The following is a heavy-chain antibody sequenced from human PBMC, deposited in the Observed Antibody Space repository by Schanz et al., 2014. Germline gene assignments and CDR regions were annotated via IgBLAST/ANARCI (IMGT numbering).Heavy chain of an antibody. D-gene: IGHD7-27*01. CDR1: GFNFGSHG. CDR2: ISYDGSFK. J-gene: IGHJ3*01. Sequence: QVQLVESGGGVVQPGRSLRLSCAASGFNFGSHGMHWVRQAPGKGLEWVAVISYDGSFKNYADSVRGRITMSRDNSKNTMYLQINNLRADDTAVYYCARELPGVVAIDSWGQGTMVTVSS. V-gene: IGHV3-33*01. CDR3: ARELPGVVAIDS.